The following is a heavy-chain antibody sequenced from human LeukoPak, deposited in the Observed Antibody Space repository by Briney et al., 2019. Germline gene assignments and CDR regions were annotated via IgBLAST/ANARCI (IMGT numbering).Heavy chain of an antibody. V-gene: IGHV3-33*01. CDR1: GFTFSSYG. J-gene: IGHJ4*02. CDR2: IWYDGSNK. Sequence: GRSLRLSCAASGFTFSSYGMHWVRQAPGKGLERVAVIWYDGSNKYYADSVKGRFTISRDNSKNTLYLQMNSLRAEDTAVYYCARAMTTVTTPYLDYWGQGTLVTVSS. D-gene: IGHD4-17*01. CDR3: ARAMTTVTTPYLDY.